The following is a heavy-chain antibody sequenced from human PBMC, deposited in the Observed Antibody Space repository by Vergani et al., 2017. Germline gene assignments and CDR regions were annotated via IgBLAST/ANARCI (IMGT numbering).Heavy chain of an antibody. CDR2: IYYSGST. CDR3: ARGRGLRYFDWLSHLDY. CDR1: GGSISSGDYY. Sequence: QVQLQESGPGLVKPSQTLSLTCTVSGGSISSGDYYWSWIRQPPGKGLEWIGNIYYSGSTYYNPSLKSRVTRSVDTSKNQFSLKLSSVTAADTAVYYCARGRGLRYFDWLSHLDYWGQGALVTVSS. J-gene: IGHJ4*02. V-gene: IGHV4-30-4*08. D-gene: IGHD3-9*01.